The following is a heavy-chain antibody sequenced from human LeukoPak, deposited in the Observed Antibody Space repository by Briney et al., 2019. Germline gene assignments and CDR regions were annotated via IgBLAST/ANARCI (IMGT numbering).Heavy chain of an antibody. J-gene: IGHJ4*01. CDR1: GASINNNF. D-gene: IGHD3-22*01. CDR3: ARHRDYYDT. Sequence: SETLSLTCTVSGASINNNFWTWIRQPPGKGLGWIGYIYSSGSANYNPSLKSRVIISGGTSKNQISLNLTSVTAADTAVYFCARHRDYYDTWGHGTLVTVSS. CDR2: IYSSGSA. V-gene: IGHV4-59*08.